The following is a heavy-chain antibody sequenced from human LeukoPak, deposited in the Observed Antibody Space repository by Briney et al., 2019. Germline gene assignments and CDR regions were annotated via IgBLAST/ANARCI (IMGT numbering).Heavy chain of an antibody. J-gene: IGHJ4*02. CDR2: ISAYNGNT. Sequence: ASVKVSCKASGYSFPSYGISWVRQAPGQGLEWMGWISAYNGNTNYAQKLQGRVTMTADTSTSTAYMELRSLRSDDTAVYYCARAARLRFLLLPDYWGQGTLVTVSS. V-gene: IGHV1-18*01. CDR3: ARAARLRFLLLPDY. D-gene: IGHD3-3*01. CDR1: GYSFPSYG.